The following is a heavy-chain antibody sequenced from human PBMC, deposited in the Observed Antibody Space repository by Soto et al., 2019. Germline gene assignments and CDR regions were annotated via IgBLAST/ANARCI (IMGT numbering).Heavy chain of an antibody. Sequence: EVPLLESGGGLVQPGGSLRLSCAASGFTLSSYAVSWVRQAPGKGLKWVSAFSGSFSTTYLADSVRGRFAISSDRSKNMLYLEMNNLRAEDTALYFCARSKPAIVGGPGRTFDIWGQGTMVTVSS. CDR3: ARSKPAIVGGPGRTFDI. CDR1: GFTLSSYA. J-gene: IGHJ3*02. D-gene: IGHD1-26*01. CDR2: FSGSFSTT. V-gene: IGHV3-23*01.